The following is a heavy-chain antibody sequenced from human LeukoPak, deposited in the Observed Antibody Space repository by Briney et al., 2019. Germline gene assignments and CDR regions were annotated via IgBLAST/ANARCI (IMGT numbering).Heavy chain of an antibody. CDR2: ISYDGSNK. V-gene: IGHV3-30*04. Sequence: GGSLRLSCAASGFTFSSYAMHWVRQAPGKGLEWVAVISYDGSNKYYADSVKGRFTISRDNSKNTLYLQMNRLRAEDTAVYYCARDMGSTLYYMDVWGKGTTVTVSS. CDR1: GFTFSSYA. J-gene: IGHJ6*03. D-gene: IGHD2-2*01. CDR3: ARDMGSTLYYMDV.